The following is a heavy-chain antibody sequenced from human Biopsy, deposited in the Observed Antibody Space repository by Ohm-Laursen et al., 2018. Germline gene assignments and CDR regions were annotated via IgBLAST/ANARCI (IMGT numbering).Heavy chain of an antibody. CDR1: GGSISSYY. J-gene: IGHJ3*01. V-gene: IGHV4-59*08. CDR2: IYYSGST. D-gene: IGHD3-10*01. Sequence: TLSLTCTVSGGSISSYYWSWIRQPPGKGLEWIGYIYYSGSTNYNPSPKSRVTISVDTSKNQFSLKLNSVTATDTAVYYCARRLPLRGYAFDVWGQGTLVTVSS. CDR3: ARRLPLRGYAFDV.